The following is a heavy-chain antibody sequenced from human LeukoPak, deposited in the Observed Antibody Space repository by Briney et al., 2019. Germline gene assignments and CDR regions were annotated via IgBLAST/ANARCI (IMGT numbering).Heavy chain of an antibody. CDR2: ISGSGGST. CDR1: GFTFSSYA. D-gene: IGHD3-10*01. V-gene: IGHV3-23*01. CDR3: ARDIMVRGVYYFDY. Sequence: GGSLRLSCAASGFTFSSYAMSWVRQAPGKGLEWVSAISGSGGSTYYADSVKGRFTISRDNAKNSLYLQMNSLRAEDTAVYYCARDIMVRGVYYFDYWGQGTLVTVSS. J-gene: IGHJ4*02.